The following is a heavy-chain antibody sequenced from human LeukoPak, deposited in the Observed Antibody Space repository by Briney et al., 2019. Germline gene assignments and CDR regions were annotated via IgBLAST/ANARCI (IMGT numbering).Heavy chain of an antibody. CDR1: GFSFSSYG. J-gene: IGHJ5*02. D-gene: IGHD2-2*02. CDR3: ARTARAHCSSTSCYTLGS. CDR2: IWHDGTNT. Sequence: GGSLRLSCAASGFSFSSYGMHWVRQAPGKGLEWVAAIWHDGTNTYYADSMKGRFTISRDNSKNTLYLQMNSLRVEDTAVYYCARTARAHCSSTSCYTLGSWGQGTLVTVSS. V-gene: IGHV3-33*01.